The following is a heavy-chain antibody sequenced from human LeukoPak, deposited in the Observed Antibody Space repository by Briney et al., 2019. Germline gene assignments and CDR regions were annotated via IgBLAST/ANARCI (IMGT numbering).Heavy chain of an antibody. CDR1: GYTFTSFG. Sequence: ASVRVSCNPSGYTFTSFGISWVRQAPGQGLEWMGWIGAYNGDTNYAQKFQGRVTMTTETSTSTAYMDLRSLRSDDTAVYYCTRDHCRGDNCPSFDYWGQGTLVTVSS. CDR2: IGAYNGDT. CDR3: TRDHCRGDNCPSFDY. D-gene: IGHD2-15*01. V-gene: IGHV1-18*04. J-gene: IGHJ4*02.